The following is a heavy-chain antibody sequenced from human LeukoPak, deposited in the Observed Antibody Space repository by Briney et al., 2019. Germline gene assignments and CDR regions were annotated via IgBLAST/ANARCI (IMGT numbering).Heavy chain of an antibody. CDR3: AREPTTVKGYYYYGMDV. D-gene: IGHD4-11*01. CDR2: ISYDGSNK. J-gene: IGHJ6*02. CDR1: GFTFSSYA. Sequence: GGSLRLSCAASGFTFSSYAVHWVRQAPGKGLEWVAVISYDGSNKYYADSVKGRFTISRDNSKNTLYLQMNSLRAEDTAVYYCAREPTTVKGYYYYGMDVWGQGTTVTVSS. V-gene: IGHV3-30-3*01.